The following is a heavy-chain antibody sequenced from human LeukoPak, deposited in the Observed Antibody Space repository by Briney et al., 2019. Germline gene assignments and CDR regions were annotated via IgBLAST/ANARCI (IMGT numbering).Heavy chain of an antibody. Sequence: GGSLRLSCSASGFTFSSYAMAWVRQAPGKGLEWVAVISYDGSNKYYADSVKGRFTISRDNSKNTLYLQMNSLRAEDTAVYYCARPYGWIQYYFDYWGQGTLVTVSS. D-gene: IGHD5-18*01. CDR1: GFTFSSYA. CDR3: ARPYGWIQYYFDY. V-gene: IGHV3-30-3*01. CDR2: ISYDGSNK. J-gene: IGHJ4*02.